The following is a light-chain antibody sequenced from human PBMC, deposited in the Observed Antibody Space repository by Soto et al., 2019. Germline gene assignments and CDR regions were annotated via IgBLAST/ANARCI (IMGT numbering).Light chain of an antibody. CDR3: SSYTSTSTPWV. J-gene: IGLJ3*02. CDR2: EVS. CDR1: SSDVGAYKY. Sequence: QSALTQPASVSGSPGQSITIFCSGTSSDVGAYKYVSWYRHHPGKAPQVMIYEVSNRPSGVSNRFPGSKSGNTASLTISRLQPEDEGDYYCSSYTSTSTPWVFGGGTKLTVL. V-gene: IGLV2-14*01.